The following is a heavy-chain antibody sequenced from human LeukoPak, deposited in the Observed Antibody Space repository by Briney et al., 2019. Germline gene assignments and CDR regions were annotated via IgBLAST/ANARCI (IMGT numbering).Heavy chain of an antibody. J-gene: IGHJ3*02. Sequence: PGGSLRLSCAASGFTFSSYAMHWVRQAPGKGLEWVAVISYDGSNKYYADSVKGRFTISRDNSKNTLYLQMNSLRAEDTAVYYCARGAYYDYVWGSYPDQDAFDIWGQGTMVTVSS. CDR2: ISYDGSNK. CDR1: GFTFSSYA. CDR3: ARGAYYDYVWGSYPDQDAFDI. D-gene: IGHD3-16*02. V-gene: IGHV3-30-3*01.